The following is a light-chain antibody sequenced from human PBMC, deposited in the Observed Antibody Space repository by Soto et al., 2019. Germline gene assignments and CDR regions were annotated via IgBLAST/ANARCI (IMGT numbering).Light chain of an antibody. J-gene: IGLJ2*01. CDR2: LEGSGSY. CDR3: ETWDTNVVV. CDR1: SGHSTYI. Sequence: QSVLTQSSSASASLGSSVKLTCTLSSGHSTYIIAWHQQQPGKAPRYLMKLEGSGSYNKGSGIPDRFSGSSSGADRYLTISNLQFEDEADYYCETWDTNVVVFSGGTKVTVL. V-gene: IGLV4-60*02.